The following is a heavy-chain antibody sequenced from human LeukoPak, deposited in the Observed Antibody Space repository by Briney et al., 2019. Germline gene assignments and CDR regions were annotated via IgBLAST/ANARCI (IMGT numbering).Heavy chain of an antibody. J-gene: IGHJ4*02. CDR1: GFTFSNYA. D-gene: IGHD3-16*01. CDR3: ARGKGDTGGSFDY. Sequence: PGASLRLSCAASGFTFSNYAMSWVRQAPGKGLEWVSAISGRGGGTYYADSVKGRFTISRDNSKNTLYLQMNSLRAEDTAVYYCARGKGDTGGSFDYWGQGTLVTVSS. V-gene: IGHV3-23*01. CDR2: ISGRGGGT.